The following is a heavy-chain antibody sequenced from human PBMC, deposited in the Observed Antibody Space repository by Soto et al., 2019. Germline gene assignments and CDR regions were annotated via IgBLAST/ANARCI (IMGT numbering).Heavy chain of an antibody. Sequence: GGSHRLSCTGSGFNFGNYGLHWVRQAPGKGLDWVSFISFDGSHKYYADSVKGRFTISRDNSNNMLYLQMDSLTTEDTAVYYCAKDGAPRYCSRSSCHPAGAYWGQGTLVTVSS. D-gene: IGHD2-15*01. CDR3: AKDGAPRYCSRSSCHPAGAY. V-gene: IGHV3-30*18. CDR2: ISFDGSHK. CDR1: GFNFGNYG. J-gene: IGHJ4*02.